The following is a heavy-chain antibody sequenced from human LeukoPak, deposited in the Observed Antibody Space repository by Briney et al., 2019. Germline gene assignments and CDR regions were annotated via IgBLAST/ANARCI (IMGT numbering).Heavy chain of an antibody. CDR3: ARDYIAAAGRSWFDP. D-gene: IGHD6-13*01. V-gene: IGHV1-69*05. CDR2: IIPIFGTA. Sequence: SVKVSSKASGGTFSSYAISWVRQAPGQGLEWMGRIIPIFGTANYAQKFQGRVTITTDESTSTAYMELSSLRSEDTAVYYCARDYIAAAGRSWFDPWGQGTLVTVSS. CDR1: GGTFSSYA. J-gene: IGHJ5*02.